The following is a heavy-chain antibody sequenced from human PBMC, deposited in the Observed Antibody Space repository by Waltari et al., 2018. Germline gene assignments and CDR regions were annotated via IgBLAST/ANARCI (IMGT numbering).Heavy chain of an antibody. D-gene: IGHD3-9*01. CDR2: IYYSGST. J-gene: IGHJ3*02. CDR1: GGSISSYY. V-gene: IGHV4-59*01. CDR3: AGSGYDILTGYFLAYAFDI. Sequence: QVQLQESGPGLVKPSETLSLTCTVSGGSISSYYWSWIRQPPGKGLEWIGYIYYSGSTNSNPSLKSRVTISVDTAKNQFSLKLSSVTAADTAVYYCAGSGYDILTGYFLAYAFDIWGQGTMVTVSS.